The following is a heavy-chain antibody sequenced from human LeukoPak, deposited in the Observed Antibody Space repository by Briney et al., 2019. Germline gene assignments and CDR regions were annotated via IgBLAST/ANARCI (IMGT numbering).Heavy chain of an antibody. Sequence: EASVKVSCKASGHTFTSHGISWVRQAPGQGLEWMGWVSTYNGNTNYVPKYQGRVTMTTDTSTSTAYMELRSLRSDDTAVYYCARDVDTATDQINDYWGQGTLVTVSS. D-gene: IGHD5-18*01. CDR3: ARDVDTATDQINDY. J-gene: IGHJ4*02. V-gene: IGHV1-18*04. CDR1: GHTFTSHG. CDR2: VSTYNGNT.